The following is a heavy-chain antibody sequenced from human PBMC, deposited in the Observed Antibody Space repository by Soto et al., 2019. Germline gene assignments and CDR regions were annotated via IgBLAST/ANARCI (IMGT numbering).Heavy chain of an antibody. CDR1: GGSISRSSYY. J-gene: IGHJ5*02. V-gene: IGHV4-39*01. CDR2: IYYSGST. Sequence: SETLSLTCTVSGGSISRSSYYWGWIRQPPGKGLEWIGSIYYSGSTYYRPSLKSRVAISVDTSKNQFSLKLSSVTAADTAVYYCARQVPAAIRLGWFDPWGQGTLVTVSS. CDR3: ARQVPAAIRLGWFDP. D-gene: IGHD2-2*02.